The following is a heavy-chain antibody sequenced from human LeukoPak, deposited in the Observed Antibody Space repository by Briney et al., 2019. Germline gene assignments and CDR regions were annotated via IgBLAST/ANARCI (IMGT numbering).Heavy chain of an antibody. V-gene: IGHV3-23*01. CDR2: IIGSGGGK. CDR3: AREGYYCSSATCFANYVDY. J-gene: IGHJ4*02. CDR1: GFTFDSYA. D-gene: IGHD2-2*01. Sequence: GGSLRLSCAASGFTFDSYAMTWVRQAPGKGREGGSAIIGSGGGKSYADSVKGRFTIYRDKSKHKLYLQMHSLRAEDPAVYYCAREGYYCSSATCFANYVDYWGQGTLVTVSS.